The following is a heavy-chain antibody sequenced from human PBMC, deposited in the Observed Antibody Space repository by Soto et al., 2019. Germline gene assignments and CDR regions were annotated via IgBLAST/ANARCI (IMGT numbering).Heavy chain of an antibody. Sequence: PGGSLRLSCAASGFTFSSYGMHWVRQAPGKGLEWVALISYHGTNKYYADSVKGRFTISRDNSKNTLYLQMNSLRAEDTAVYYCARGLPYDSSGYSFDHWGQGTLVTVSS. CDR1: GFTFSSYG. V-gene: IGHV3-30*03. D-gene: IGHD3-22*01. CDR3: ARGLPYDSSGYSFDH. J-gene: IGHJ4*02. CDR2: ISYHGTNK.